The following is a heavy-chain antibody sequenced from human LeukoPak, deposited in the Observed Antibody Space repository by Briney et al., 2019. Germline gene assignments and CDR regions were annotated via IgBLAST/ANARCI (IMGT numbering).Heavy chain of an antibody. CDR2: IHYSGKT. CDR1: GGFISNSIDY. J-gene: IGHJ5*02. V-gene: IGHV4-39*01. CDR3: ARRCGGDCYSKMGLDL. Sequence: SETLSLTCIVSGGFISNSIDYWAWIRQPPGEGLEWIGSIHYSGKTYYYPSLKSRVTMSVDTSKNQFSLKLSSVTAADTAVYYCARRCGGDCYSKMGLDLWGQGTAVTVSS. D-gene: IGHD2-21*02.